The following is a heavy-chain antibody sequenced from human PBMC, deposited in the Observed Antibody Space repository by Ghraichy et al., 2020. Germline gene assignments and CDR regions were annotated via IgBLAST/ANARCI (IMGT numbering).Heavy chain of an antibody. J-gene: IGHJ5*02. CDR2: IYFSGST. CDR3: ARHPAVYVAFDP. Sequence: SETLSLTCTVSGGSISSYYWSWIRQPPGKGLEWIGYIYFSGSTNSNPTLKSRGTISVDTSKNQFSLKLSSVTAADTAVYYCARHPAVYVAFDPWGQGTLVTVSS. CDR1: GGSISSYY. V-gene: IGHV4-59*01. D-gene: IGHD1-14*01.